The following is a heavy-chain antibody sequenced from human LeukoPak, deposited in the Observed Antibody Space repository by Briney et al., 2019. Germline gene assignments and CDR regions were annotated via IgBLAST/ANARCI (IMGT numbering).Heavy chain of an antibody. CDR2: INHSGST. V-gene: IGHV4-34*01. J-gene: IGHJ4*02. D-gene: IGHD5-12*01. CDR1: GGTFSGYY. CDR3: AGGPEPQEHGYSYRYY. Sequence: PAETLTHLCAVYGGTFSGYYWSWIRQPPGKGLEWIGEINHSGSTNYNPSLKSRVTTSVDTSKNQFSLKLSSVTAADTAVYYCAGGPEPQEHGYSYRYYWGQGNLVTVSS.